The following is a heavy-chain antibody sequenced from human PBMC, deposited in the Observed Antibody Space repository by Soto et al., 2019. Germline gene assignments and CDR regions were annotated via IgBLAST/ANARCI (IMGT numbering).Heavy chain of an antibody. CDR1: GFTFSSYS. CDR2: ISSSSSYI. CDR3: ATRADVYYYYGMDV. J-gene: IGHJ6*02. V-gene: IGHV3-21*01. Sequence: GGSLRLSFAASGFTFSSYSMNWVRQAPGKGLEWVSSISSSSSYIYYADSVKGRFTISRDNAKNSLYLQMNSLRAEDTAVYYCATRADVYYYYGMDVWGQGTTVTASS.